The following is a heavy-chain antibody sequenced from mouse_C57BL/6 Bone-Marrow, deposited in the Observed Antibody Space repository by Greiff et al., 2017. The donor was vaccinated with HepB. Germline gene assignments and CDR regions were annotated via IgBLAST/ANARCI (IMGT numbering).Heavy chain of an antibody. Sequence: VQLQQSGAELVKPGASVKLSCTASGFNIKDYYMHWVKQRTEQGLEWIGRIDPEDGETKYAPKVQGKATITTDTSSNTAYLQLSSLTSEDTAVYYCASYLILREDWDFDVWGTGTTVTVSS. CDR3: ASYLILREDWDFDV. CDR2: IDPEDGET. J-gene: IGHJ1*03. V-gene: IGHV14-2*01. CDR1: GFNIKDYY. D-gene: IGHD1-1*01.